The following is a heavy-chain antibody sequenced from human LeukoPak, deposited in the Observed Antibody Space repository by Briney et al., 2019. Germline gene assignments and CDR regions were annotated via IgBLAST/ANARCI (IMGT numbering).Heavy chain of an antibody. CDR3: AKDASSSWRWGAFDI. J-gene: IGHJ3*02. Sequence: GGSLRLSCAASGITFMHYSMTWVRQTPGRGLEWVSSITGSGSSTYYADSVKGRFTISRDSSKNTLYLQMNSLRAEDTAVYYCAKDASSSWRWGAFDIWGQGTMVTVSS. CDR2: ITGSGSST. D-gene: IGHD6-13*01. V-gene: IGHV3-23*01. CDR1: GITFMHYS.